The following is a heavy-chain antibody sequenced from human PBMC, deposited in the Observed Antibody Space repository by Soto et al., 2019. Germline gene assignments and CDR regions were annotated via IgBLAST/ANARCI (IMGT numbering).Heavy chain of an antibody. Sequence: PSETLSLTCTVSGGSISSSSYYWGWIRQPPGKGLEWIGSIYYSGSTYYNPSLKGRVTISVDTSKNQFSLKLSSVTAADTAVYYCARHAGYTVTNCDYWGQGTLVTVSS. J-gene: IGHJ4*02. CDR3: ARHAGYTVTNCDY. CDR1: GGSISSSSYY. CDR2: IYYSGST. V-gene: IGHV4-39*01. D-gene: IGHD4-17*01.